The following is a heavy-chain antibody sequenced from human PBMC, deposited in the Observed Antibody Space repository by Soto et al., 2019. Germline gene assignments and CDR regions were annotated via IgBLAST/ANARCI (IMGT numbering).Heavy chain of an antibody. D-gene: IGHD2-21*01. CDR2: IDWDDDK. Sequence: ESGPTLVNPTQTLTLTCTFSGFSLSTRGVRVSWIRQPPGKALEWLARIDWDDDKFYSTSLKTRLTISKDTSKNQVVLTMTNMDHVDTATSYCDGIGDTLFDYWGQGTRVTVSS. CDR3: DGIGDTLFDY. CDR1: GFSLSTRGVR. V-gene: IGHV2-70*04. J-gene: IGHJ4*02.